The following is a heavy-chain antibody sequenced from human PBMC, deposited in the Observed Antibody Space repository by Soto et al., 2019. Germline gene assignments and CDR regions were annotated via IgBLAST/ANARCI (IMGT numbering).Heavy chain of an antibody. Sequence: EVQLVETGGGLIQPGGSLRLSCAASGFTVSSNYMSWVRQAPGKGLEWVSVIYSGGSTYYADSVKGRFTISRDNSKNTLYLQMNSLRAEDTAVYYCARDNQQLATGAFDYWGQGTLVTVSS. D-gene: IGHD6-13*01. J-gene: IGHJ4*02. CDR1: GFTVSSNY. CDR2: IYSGGST. V-gene: IGHV3-53*02. CDR3: ARDNQQLATGAFDY.